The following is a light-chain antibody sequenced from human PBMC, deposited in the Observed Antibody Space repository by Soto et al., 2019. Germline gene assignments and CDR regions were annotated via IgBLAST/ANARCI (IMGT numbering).Light chain of an antibody. CDR1: QSVTSL. J-gene: IGKJ1*01. CDR2: DAY. V-gene: IGKV1-5*01. CDR3: KQYNSYRWT. Sequence: IQLTPYTSTLSDSVGARVTISCRANQSVTSLLAWYQQKPGKANKILVYDAYTLESGVKSRFRGSGSGTEFTLTIRSMQPDDFATYYCKQYNSYRWT.